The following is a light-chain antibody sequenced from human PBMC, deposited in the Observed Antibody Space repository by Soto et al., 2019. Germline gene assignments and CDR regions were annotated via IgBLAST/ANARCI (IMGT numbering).Light chain of an antibody. CDR2: DAS. V-gene: IGKV1-5*01. Sequence: DIQMTQSPFTLSASVGDRVTIPCRASQSIGSRLAWYQQKPGKAPKLLIYDASRLESGVPSRFSGSGSGTEFTLTISSLQPDDFATYYCQHYNSYSEAFGQGTKVDIK. CDR3: QHYNSYSEA. J-gene: IGKJ1*01. CDR1: QSIGSR.